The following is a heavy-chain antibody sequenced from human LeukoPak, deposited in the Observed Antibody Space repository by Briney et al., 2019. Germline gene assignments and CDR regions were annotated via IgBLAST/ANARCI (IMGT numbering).Heavy chain of an antibody. CDR1: GGSFSGYY. V-gene: IGHV4-34*01. CDR3: ASFDSSGYYFTFDY. CDR2: INQSGSA. D-gene: IGHD3-22*01. J-gene: IGHJ4*02. Sequence: PSETLSLTCAVYGGSFSGYYWTWIRQPPGMGLEWIGEINQSGSANSNPSLKSRVTISVDTSKNQFSLKVRSVTAADTAVYYCASFDSSGYYFTFDYWGQGTLVTVSS.